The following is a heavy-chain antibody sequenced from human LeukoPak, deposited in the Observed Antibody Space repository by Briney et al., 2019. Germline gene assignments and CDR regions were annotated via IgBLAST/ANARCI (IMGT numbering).Heavy chain of an antibody. J-gene: IGHJ4*02. CDR3: TRGGYYSLGDY. CDR1: GFTFSGYW. CDR2: INSDGSST. Sequence: GGSLRLSCAASGFTFSGYWMHWVRQAPGKGLVWVPRINSDGSSTSYADSVKGRFTISRDNGKNTLYLQMNSLRAEDTAVYYCTRGGYYSLGDYWGQGTLVTVSS. D-gene: IGHD4-11*01. V-gene: IGHV3-74*01.